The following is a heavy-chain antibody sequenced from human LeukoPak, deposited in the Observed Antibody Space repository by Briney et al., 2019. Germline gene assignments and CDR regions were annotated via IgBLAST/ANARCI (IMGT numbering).Heavy chain of an antibody. CDR1: GFTFSDYY. CDR3: ARDRVTGYCSSTSCYASDAFDI. D-gene: IGHD2-2*01. CDR2: ISSSGSTI. J-gene: IGHJ3*02. V-gene: IGHV3-11*01. Sequence: PGGSLRLSCAASGFTFSDYYMSWIRQAPGKGLEWVSYISSSGSTIYYADSVKGRFTTSRDNARNSLYLQMNSLRAEDTAVYYCARDRVTGYCSSTSCYASDAFDIWGQGTMVTVSS.